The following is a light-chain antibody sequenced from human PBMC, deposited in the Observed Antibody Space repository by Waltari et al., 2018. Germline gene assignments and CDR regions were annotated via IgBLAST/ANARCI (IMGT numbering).Light chain of an antibody. CDR1: GSNIGAGYD. J-gene: IGLJ2*01. Sequence: QSVLTQPPSVSGAPGQTVTISCTGSGSNIGAGYDVHWYQQRPGEAPKRLIYGVNTRPVGVPDRFSGSQSGTSASLAIRGLQAEDEADYYCQSYDPSLSVVFGGGTKLTVV. V-gene: IGLV1-40*01. CDR2: GVN. CDR3: QSYDPSLSVV.